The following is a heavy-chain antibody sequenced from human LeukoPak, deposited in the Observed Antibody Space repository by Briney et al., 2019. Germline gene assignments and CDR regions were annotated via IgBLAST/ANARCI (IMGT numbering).Heavy chain of an antibody. D-gene: IGHD2-8*01. J-gene: IGHJ1*01. CDR1: GGSFSNYY. V-gene: IGHV4-39*01. CDR2: IYYSGST. CDR3: ARHAPCTNGVCYTLEYFQH. Sequence: PSETLSLTCAVYGGSFSNYYWGWIRQPPGKGLEWIGSIYYSGSTYYNPSLKSRVTISVDTSKNQFSLKLSSVTAADTAVYYCARHAPCTNGVCYTLEYFQHWGQGTLVTVSS.